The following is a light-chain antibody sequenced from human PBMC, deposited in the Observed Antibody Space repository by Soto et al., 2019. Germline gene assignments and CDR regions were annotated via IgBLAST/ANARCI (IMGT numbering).Light chain of an antibody. CDR1: QFIHTW. J-gene: IGKJ2*01. Sequence: DSLMTQSPSSVSASVGDKVIITCRASQFIHTWLAWYQQRSGEGPKLLISGASTLESGVPSRFSGSGSGTDFTLTIAGLQPEDFATYYCQQTNSFPRTFGQGTKVDIK. CDR2: GAS. CDR3: QQTNSFPRT. V-gene: IGKV1-12*01.